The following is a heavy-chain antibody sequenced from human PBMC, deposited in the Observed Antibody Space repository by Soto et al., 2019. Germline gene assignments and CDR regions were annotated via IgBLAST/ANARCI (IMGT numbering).Heavy chain of an antibody. V-gene: IGHV1-18*01. CDR2: ISGYNGNT. CDR1: GCTFSNYG. CDR3: ARGGSSWSAEYYQH. D-gene: IGHD6-13*01. Sequence: QVQLVQSGAEVKKPGASVKVSCKASGCTFSNYGISWVRQAPGQGPEWMGWISGYNGNTNYAQTLQGRVTMTTDTSTSTAYMELRSLRSDDTAVYYCARGGSSWSAEYYQHWGQGPLVIVSS. J-gene: IGHJ1*01.